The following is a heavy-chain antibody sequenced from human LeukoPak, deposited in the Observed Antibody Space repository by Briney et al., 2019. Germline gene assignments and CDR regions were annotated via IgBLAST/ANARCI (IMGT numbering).Heavy chain of an antibody. CDR3: ARSRRVRYCSNISCYAGFFEY. V-gene: IGHV1-69*13. D-gene: IGHD2-2*01. Sequence: ASVKVSCKASGGTFSSYAISWVRQAPGQGLEWMGGIIPIFGTANYAQKFQGRVTITADESTSTAYMELSSLRSEDTAVYYCARSRRVRYCSNISCYAGFFEYWGQGTLVTVSS. CDR2: IIPIFGTA. CDR1: GGTFSSYA. J-gene: IGHJ4*02.